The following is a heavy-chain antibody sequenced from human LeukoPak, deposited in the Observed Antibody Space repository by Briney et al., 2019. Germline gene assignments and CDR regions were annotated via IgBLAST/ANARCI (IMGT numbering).Heavy chain of an antibody. Sequence: PGASLRLSCAASGFTFSSYAMNWVRQAPGKGLEWVSGISSSGGSTYYADPVKGRFTISKDNSKNTLYLQMTSLRAEDTALYYCAKDRWMYGGTSGSCLDFWGQGTLVTVSS. CDR2: ISSSGGST. V-gene: IGHV3-23*01. CDR1: GFTFSSYA. J-gene: IGHJ4*02. D-gene: IGHD4-23*01. CDR3: AKDRWMYGGTSGSCLDF.